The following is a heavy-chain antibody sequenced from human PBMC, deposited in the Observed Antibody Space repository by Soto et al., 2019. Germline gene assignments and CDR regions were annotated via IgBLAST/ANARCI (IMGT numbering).Heavy chain of an antibody. V-gene: IGHV1-8*02. Sequence: ASVKVSCKASGNTVPNYAMHWVRQATGQGLEWMGWMNPNSGNTGYAQKFQGSVTMTRNTSISTAYMELSSLRSEDTAVYYCARERTTISMDVWGQGTTVTVSS. CDR3: ARERTTISMDV. J-gene: IGHJ6*02. CDR1: GNTVPNYA. D-gene: IGHD3-9*01. CDR2: MNPNSGNT.